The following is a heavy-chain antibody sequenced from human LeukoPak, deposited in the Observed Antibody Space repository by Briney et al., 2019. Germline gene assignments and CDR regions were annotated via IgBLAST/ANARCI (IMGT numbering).Heavy chain of an antibody. CDR1: GFPFSDYY. CDR3: ANVIIAAAGYEYFQY. V-gene: IGHV3-11*03. D-gene: IGHD2-2*03. J-gene: IGHJ1*01. CDR2: ISSDSSYT. Sequence: GGSLRLSCAASGFPFSDYYMTWIRQAPGKGLECVSYISSDSSYTNYADSVKGRFTIARDNAKNTLYLQMNSLIVEDTAIYYCANVIIAAAGYEYFQYWGQGTLVTVSS.